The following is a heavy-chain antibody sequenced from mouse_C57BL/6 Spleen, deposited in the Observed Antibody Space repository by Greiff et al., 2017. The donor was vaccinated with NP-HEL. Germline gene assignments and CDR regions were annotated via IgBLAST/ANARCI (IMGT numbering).Heavy chain of an antibody. Sequence: QVHVKQSGAELVKPGASVKLSCKASGYTFTSYWMHWVKQRPGQGLEWIGMIHPNSGSTNYNEKFKSKATLTVDKSSSTAYMQLSSLTSEDSAVYYCAREGIITFDYWGQGTTLTVSS. CDR2: IHPNSGST. CDR1: GYTFTSYW. J-gene: IGHJ2*01. CDR3: AREGIITFDY. V-gene: IGHV1-64*01.